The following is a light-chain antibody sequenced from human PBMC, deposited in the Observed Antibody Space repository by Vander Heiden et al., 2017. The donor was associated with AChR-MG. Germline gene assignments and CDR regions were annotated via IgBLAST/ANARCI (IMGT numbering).Light chain of an antibody. CDR2: WEA. V-gene: IGKV4-1*01. Sequence: DIVMSQSPDSLAVSPGERATINCKSSQTVFYSSNNKYYQARYQQKPGQPPKPLIYWEATRGAGVPDRCSGGGSGTDFTLTISSLQAEDVAVYYCQQYYSTPLTFGGGTKVEIK. CDR1: QTVFYSSNNKYY. J-gene: IGKJ4*01. CDR3: QQYYSTPLT.